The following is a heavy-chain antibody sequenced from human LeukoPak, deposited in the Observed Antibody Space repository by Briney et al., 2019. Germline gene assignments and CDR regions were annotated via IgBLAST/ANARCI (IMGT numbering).Heavy chain of an antibody. Sequence: GGSLRLSCAASGFTFSSYSMNWVRQAPGKGLEWVSTISSWSSEIFYADSVKGRFTISRDNAKNSLYLQMNSLRAEDTAVYYCARDLSLYCSGGSCYSLNYWGQGTLVTVSS. V-gene: IGHV3-21*01. CDR2: ISSWSSEI. CDR3: ARDLSLYCSGGSCYSLNY. CDR1: GFTFSSYS. D-gene: IGHD2-15*01. J-gene: IGHJ4*02.